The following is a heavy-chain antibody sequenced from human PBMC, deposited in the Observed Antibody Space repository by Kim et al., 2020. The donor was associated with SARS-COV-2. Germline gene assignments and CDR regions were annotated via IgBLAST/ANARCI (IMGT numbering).Heavy chain of an antibody. CDR3: AKDRGGGIYYYYGMDV. V-gene: IGHV3-23*01. D-gene: IGHD1-26*01. CDR2: ISGSGGST. Sequence: GGSLRLSCAASGFTFSSYAMSWVRQAPGKGLEWVSAISGSGGSTYYADSVKGRFTISRDNSKNTLYLQMNSLRAEDTAVYYCAKDRGGGIYYYYGMDVWGQGTTGTVSS. CDR1: GFTFSSYA. J-gene: IGHJ6*02.